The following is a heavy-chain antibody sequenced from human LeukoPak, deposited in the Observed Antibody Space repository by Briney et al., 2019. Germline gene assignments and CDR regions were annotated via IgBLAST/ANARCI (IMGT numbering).Heavy chain of an antibody. V-gene: IGHV1-2*04. CDR3: ARDGDSSGYLLFDY. D-gene: IGHD3-22*01. Sequence: ASVKVSCTASGGTFSSYAISWVRQAPGQGLEWMGWINPNSGGTNYAQKFQGWVTMTRDTSISTAYMELSRLRSDDTAVYYCARDGDSSGYLLFDYWGQGTLVTVSS. CDR1: GGTFSSYA. CDR2: INPNSGGT. J-gene: IGHJ4*02.